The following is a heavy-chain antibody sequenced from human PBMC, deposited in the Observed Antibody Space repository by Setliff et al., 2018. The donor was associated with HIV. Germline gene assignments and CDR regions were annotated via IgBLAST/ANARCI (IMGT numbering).Heavy chain of an antibody. J-gene: IGHJ6*03. V-gene: IGHV1-69*06. CDR2: IVPIFGPG. CDR3: ATGKGTTLSSYYYYYMDV. CDR1: GGPFATYA. D-gene: IGHD4-4*01. Sequence: SVKVSCKASGGPFATYAINWVRQAPGQGLEWMGRIVPIFGPGDYAQTFEGRITIMADRSTTTVHMELSGLTSDDTAMYYCATGKGTTLSSYYYYYMDVWGKGTTVTVSS.